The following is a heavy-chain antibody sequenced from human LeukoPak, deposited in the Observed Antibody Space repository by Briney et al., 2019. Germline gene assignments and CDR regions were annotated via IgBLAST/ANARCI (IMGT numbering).Heavy chain of an antibody. Sequence: SETLSLTCTVSGGSISSYYWSWIRQPAGKGLEWIGRIYTSGSTNYNPSLKSRVTMLVDTSKNQFSLKLSSVTAADTAVYYCARSSLYYYDSSGYYPDAFDIWGQGTMVTVSS. J-gene: IGHJ3*02. D-gene: IGHD3-22*01. V-gene: IGHV4-4*07. CDR2: IYTSGST. CDR1: GGSISSYY. CDR3: ARSSLYYYDSSGYYPDAFDI.